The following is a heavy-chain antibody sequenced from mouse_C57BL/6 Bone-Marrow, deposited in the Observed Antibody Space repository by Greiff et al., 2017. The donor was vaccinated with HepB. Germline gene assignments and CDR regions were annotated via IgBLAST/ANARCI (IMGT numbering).Heavy chain of an antibody. J-gene: IGHJ4*01. CDR3: ARDIDYYGSSSPMDY. D-gene: IGHD1-1*01. CDR1: GYTFTSYW. CDR2: IYPGSGST. V-gene: IGHV1-55*01. Sequence: QVQLQQSGAELVKPGASVKMSCKASGYTFTSYWITWVKQRPGQGLEWIGDIYPGSGSTNYNEKFKSKATLTVDTSSSTAYMQLSSLTSEDSAVYYCARDIDYYGSSSPMDYWGQGTSVTVSS.